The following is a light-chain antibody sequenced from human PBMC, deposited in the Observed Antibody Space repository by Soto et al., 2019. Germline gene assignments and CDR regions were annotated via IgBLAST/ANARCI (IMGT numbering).Light chain of an antibody. CDR1: QTITNNY. Sequence: EIVLTQSPGTLSLSPGQRVTLSCRASQTITNNYLAWYQQKAGQPPRLLIFGASNRAAGIPDRFSGSGSGTDFSLTIGKLEPEDFAVYYCEQYSSLPYTFGQGTKL. J-gene: IGKJ2*01. CDR2: GAS. CDR3: EQYSSLPYT. V-gene: IGKV3-20*01.